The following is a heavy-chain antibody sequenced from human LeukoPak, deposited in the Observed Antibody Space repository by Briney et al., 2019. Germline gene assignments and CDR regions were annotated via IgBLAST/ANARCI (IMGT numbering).Heavy chain of an antibody. J-gene: IGHJ4*02. D-gene: IGHD3-10*01. Sequence: GGSLRLSCAASGFTLSNAWMNWVRQAPGKGLEWVSIIYTGNSTYYADSVKGRFTISRDNSKNTLYLQMHSLRADDTAVYYCARGTMNYFGSGSYPLLDYWGQGSLVTVSS. V-gene: IGHV3-66*01. CDR1: GFTLSNAW. CDR3: ARGTMNYFGSGSYPLLDY. CDR2: IYTGNST.